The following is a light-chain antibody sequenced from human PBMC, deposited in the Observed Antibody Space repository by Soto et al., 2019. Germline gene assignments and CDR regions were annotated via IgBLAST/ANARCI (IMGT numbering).Light chain of an antibody. Sequence: EIVLTQSPGTLSFSPGERATLSCRASQSVSSTYLAWYQQKPGQAPRLLIYGASSRATGIPDRFSGSGSGTDFTLTISRLEPEDFAVYWCQQYGSSPPALTFGVGTKVEIK. V-gene: IGKV3-20*01. CDR1: QSVSSTY. J-gene: IGKJ4*01. CDR2: GAS. CDR3: QQYGSSPPALT.